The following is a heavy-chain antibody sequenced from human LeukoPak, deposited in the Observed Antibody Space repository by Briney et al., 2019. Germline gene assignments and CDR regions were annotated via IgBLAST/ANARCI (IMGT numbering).Heavy chain of an antibody. V-gene: IGHV4-39*01. CDR3: VRRVAGTFHFDN. Sequence: SETLSLTCSVSGESIKSTSNYWAWVRQPPGKRLEWIGHIYYSTNTYYNSSLKSRVTISDDTSKNQVSLSLRSVTAADTALYFCVRRVAGTFHFDNWGEGSLVSVSS. CDR1: GESIKSTSNY. J-gene: IGHJ4*02. CDR2: IYYSTNT. D-gene: IGHD6-19*01.